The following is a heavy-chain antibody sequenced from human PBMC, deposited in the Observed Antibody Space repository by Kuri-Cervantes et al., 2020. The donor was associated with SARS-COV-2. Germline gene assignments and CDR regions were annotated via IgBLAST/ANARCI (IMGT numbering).Heavy chain of an antibody. Sequence: GESLKISCAVSGFTHNSYSMNWVRQTPGKGLEWVSYISSSSSTIYYADSVKGRFTISRDNAKNSLYLQMNSPRAEDTAVYYCARDNSGTTFSVFWGQGTTVTVSS. CDR2: ISSSSSTI. D-gene: IGHD1-1*01. CDR1: GFTHNSYS. V-gene: IGHV3-48*01. J-gene: IGHJ6*02. CDR3: ARDNSGTTFSVF.